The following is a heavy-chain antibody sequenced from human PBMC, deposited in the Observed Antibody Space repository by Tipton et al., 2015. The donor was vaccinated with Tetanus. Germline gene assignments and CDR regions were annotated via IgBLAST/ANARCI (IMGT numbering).Heavy chain of an antibody. J-gene: IGHJ6*02. Sequence: SLRLSCAASGFTFSAYYMSWIRLAPGKGLEWISYISHTGTTTYYSASVMGRFTVSRDNTKNSLYLEINSLGAEDTAVYYCARSESRIAPRIPWGMDIWGQGTTVTVSS. V-gene: IGHV3-11*01. CDR1: GFTFSAYY. CDR3: ARSESRIAPRIPWGMDI. D-gene: IGHD6-6*01. CDR2: ISHTGTTT.